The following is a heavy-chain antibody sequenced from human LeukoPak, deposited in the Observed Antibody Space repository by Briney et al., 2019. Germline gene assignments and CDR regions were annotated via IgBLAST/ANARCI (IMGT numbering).Heavy chain of an antibody. D-gene: IGHD2/OR15-2a*01. CDR1: GGSISSYY. V-gene: IGHV4-59*08. J-gene: IGHJ4*02. Sequence: KSSETLSLTCTVSGGSISSYYWSWIRQPPGKGLEWIAYISDIGSINYNPSLKSRVTISLDTSKNQLSLNLRSVTAADTAVYYCAGHHPRNTVDFWGQGTLVTVSS. CDR2: ISDIGSI. CDR3: AGHHPRNTVDF.